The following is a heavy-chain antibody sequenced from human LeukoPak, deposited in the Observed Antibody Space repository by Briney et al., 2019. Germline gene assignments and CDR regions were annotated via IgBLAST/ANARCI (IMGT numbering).Heavy chain of an antibody. J-gene: IGHJ4*02. Sequence: ASVKVSCKASGYTFTDHYIHWVRQAPGQGLEWTGWINPNSGGTNHAQKFQGRVTMTRDTSISTAYMELNRLRSDDTAMYYCARGSFGDYWGQGTLVTVSS. V-gene: IGHV1-2*02. CDR2: INPNSGGT. D-gene: IGHD3-10*01. CDR3: ARGSFGDY. CDR1: GYTFTDHY.